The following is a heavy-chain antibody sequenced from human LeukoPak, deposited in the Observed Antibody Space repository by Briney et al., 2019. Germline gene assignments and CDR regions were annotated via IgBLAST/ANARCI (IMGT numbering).Heavy chain of an antibody. CDR1: GLTFTGYY. CDR2: MYFNSGAT. Sequence: ASVKVSCKASGLTFTGYYVQWLRQAPRHGLEWEGWMYFNSGATRYAPKFQGRVTMTRDTSINTAYMELSSLRADDTAMYYCAREGSSGQDWYAFDVWGQETMVTVSS. V-gene: IGHV1-2*02. CDR3: AREGSSGQDWYAFDV. J-gene: IGHJ3*01. D-gene: IGHD5-12*01.